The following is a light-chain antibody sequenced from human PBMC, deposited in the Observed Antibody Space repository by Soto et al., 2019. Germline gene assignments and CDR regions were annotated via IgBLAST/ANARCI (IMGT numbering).Light chain of an antibody. CDR1: QSFRGL. Sequence: LLTHSPYTRSLSPGDRDTLSGRASQSFRGLLAWYQQKPGQAPRLLIYDAYNRATGIPPRFSGSGSGTDFTLTISSLEPEDSAVYYCQQRHMWPITCGQGTDWRL. J-gene: IGKJ5*01. CDR2: DAY. CDR3: QQRHMWPIT. V-gene: IGKV3-11*01.